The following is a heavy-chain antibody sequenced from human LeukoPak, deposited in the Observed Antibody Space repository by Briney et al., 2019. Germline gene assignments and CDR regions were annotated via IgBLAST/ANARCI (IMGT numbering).Heavy chain of an antibody. Sequence: PGRSLRLSCAASGFTFSSYAMHWVRQAPGKGLEWVAVISYDGSNKYYADSVKGRSTISRDNSKNTLYLQMNSLRAEDTAVYYCARVQYSSGWYFDYWGQGTLVTVSS. J-gene: IGHJ4*02. D-gene: IGHD6-19*01. CDR2: ISYDGSNK. V-gene: IGHV3-30-3*01. CDR3: ARVQYSSGWYFDY. CDR1: GFTFSSYA.